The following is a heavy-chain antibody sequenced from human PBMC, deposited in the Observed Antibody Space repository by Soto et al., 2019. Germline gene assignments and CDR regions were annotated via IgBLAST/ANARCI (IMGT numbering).Heavy chain of an antibody. D-gene: IGHD3-10*01. CDR1: GFTFSSYA. J-gene: IGHJ4*02. Sequence: EVQLLESGGGLVQPGGSLRLACAAAGFTFSSYAMSWVRQAPGKGLEWVSAISGSGGSTYYADSVKGRFTISRDNSKNTLYLQMNSLRAEDTAVYYCAETLYGPGSYYNVRYFDYCGQGTLVTVSS. CDR3: AETLYGPGSYYNVRYFDY. V-gene: IGHV3-23*01. CDR2: ISGSGGST.